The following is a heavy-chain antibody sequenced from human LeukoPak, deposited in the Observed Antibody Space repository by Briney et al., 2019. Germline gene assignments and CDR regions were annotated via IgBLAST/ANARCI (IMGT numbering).Heavy chain of an antibody. D-gene: IGHD1-26*01. J-gene: IGHJ4*02. Sequence: QPGGSLRLSCAASGFTFSSYWMFWVRQTPGKGLVWVSRINSDGSSTSYADSVKGRFTVSRDNARNSLYLQMNSLRAEDTALYYCARDNMGFDYWGRGTLVTVFS. CDR2: INSDGSST. CDR1: GFTFSSYW. CDR3: ARDNMGFDY. V-gene: IGHV3-74*01.